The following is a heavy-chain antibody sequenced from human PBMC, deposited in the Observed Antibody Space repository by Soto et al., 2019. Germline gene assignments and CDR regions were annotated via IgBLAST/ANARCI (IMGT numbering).Heavy chain of an antibody. D-gene: IGHD3-10*01. CDR2: INQDGTEK. CDR3: AMPRGGTGNIHSWFDP. Sequence: GGSLRLSCAASGLTFSAYWMTWLRQAPGKGLEWVANINQDGTEKNYVDSVKGRFTISRDNAKNSVYLQMNSLRAEDTATYYCAMPRGGTGNIHSWFDPWGQGSLVTVSS. CDR1: GLTFSAYW. V-gene: IGHV3-7*01. J-gene: IGHJ5*02.